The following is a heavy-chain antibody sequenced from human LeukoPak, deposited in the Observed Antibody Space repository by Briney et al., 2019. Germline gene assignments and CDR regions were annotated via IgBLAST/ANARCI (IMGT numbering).Heavy chain of an antibody. V-gene: IGHV5-51*01. Sequence: GESLKISCKGSGYSFTSYWIGWVRQTPGKGLEWMGIIYPSDSETRYSPSFQGQVTISADMSISIAFLQWSSLKASDTAMYYCAMCSGSSCYLNYFDYWGQGTLVTVSS. CDR2: IYPSDSET. D-gene: IGHD2-15*01. CDR1: GYSFTSYW. CDR3: AMCSGSSCYLNYFDY. J-gene: IGHJ4*02.